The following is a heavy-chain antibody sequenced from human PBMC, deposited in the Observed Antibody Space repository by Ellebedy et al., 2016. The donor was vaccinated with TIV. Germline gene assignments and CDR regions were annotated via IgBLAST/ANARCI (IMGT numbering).Heavy chain of an antibody. CDR1: GCTFTNYA. CDR3: VRAGAVTTVFDY. D-gene: IGHD4-17*01. V-gene: IGHV1-2*04. Sequence: AASVKVSCKASGCTFTNYAISWVRQAPGQGLEWMGWINPNSGDTNYAQNFQGWVTMTRDTFISTAYLELGRLRSDDTAVYYCVRAGAVTTVFDYWGQGTLVTVSS. J-gene: IGHJ4*02. CDR2: INPNSGDT.